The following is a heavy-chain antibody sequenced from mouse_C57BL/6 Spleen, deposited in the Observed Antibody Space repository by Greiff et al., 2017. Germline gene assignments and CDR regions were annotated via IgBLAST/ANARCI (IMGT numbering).Heavy chain of an antibody. V-gene: IGHV1-82*01. Sequence: QVQLQQSGPELVKPGASVKISCKASGYAFSSSWMHWVKQRPGQGLEWIGRIYPGDGDTNYNGKFKGKATLTADKSSSTAYMQLSSLTSEDSAVYFCASYFDVWGTGTTVTVSS. CDR3: ASYFDV. J-gene: IGHJ1*03. CDR2: IYPGDGDT. CDR1: GYAFSSSW.